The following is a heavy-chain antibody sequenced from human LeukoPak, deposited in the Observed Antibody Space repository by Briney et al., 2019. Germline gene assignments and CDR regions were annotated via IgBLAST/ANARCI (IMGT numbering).Heavy chain of an antibody. CDR2: IRYDGSNK. Sequence: PGGSLRLSCAASGFTFSSYGMHWVRQAPGKGLEWVAFIRYDGSNKYYADSVKGRFTISRDNSKNTLYLQMNSLRVEDTAVYYCAKDGDPLPYYYYYYMDVWGKGTTVTISS. D-gene: IGHD4-17*01. V-gene: IGHV3-30*02. CDR3: AKDGDPLPYYYYYYMDV. CDR1: GFTFSSYG. J-gene: IGHJ6*03.